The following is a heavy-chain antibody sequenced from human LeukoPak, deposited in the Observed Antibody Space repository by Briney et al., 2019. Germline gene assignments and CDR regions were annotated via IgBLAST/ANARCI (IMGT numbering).Heavy chain of an antibody. CDR2: ISSSGSTI. D-gene: IGHD3-10*01. V-gene: IGHV3-11*01. Sequence: GGSLRLSCAASGFTFSDYYMSWIRQAPGKGLEWVSYISSSGSTIYYADSVKGRFTISRDNAKNSLYLQMNSLRAEDTAVYYCASYGSGSYSEAFDIWGQGTMVTVSS. J-gene: IGHJ3*02. CDR3: ASYGSGSYSEAFDI. CDR1: GFTFSDYY.